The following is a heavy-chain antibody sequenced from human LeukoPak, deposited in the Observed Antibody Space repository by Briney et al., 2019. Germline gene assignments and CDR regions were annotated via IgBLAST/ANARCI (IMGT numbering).Heavy chain of an antibody. CDR2: IIPILGIA. V-gene: IGHV1-69*04. CDR3: ARDRLDSSSTGHDY. CDR1: GGTFSSYA. Sequence: SVKVSCKASGGTFSSYAISWVRQAPGQGLEWMGRIIPILGIANYAQKFQGRVTITADESTSTAYMELSSLRSEDTAVYYCARDRLDSSSTGHDYWGQGTLVTVSS. J-gene: IGHJ4*02. D-gene: IGHD6-6*01.